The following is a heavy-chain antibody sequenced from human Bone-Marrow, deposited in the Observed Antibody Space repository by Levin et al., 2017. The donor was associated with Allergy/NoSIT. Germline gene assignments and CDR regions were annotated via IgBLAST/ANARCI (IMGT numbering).Heavy chain of an antibody. V-gene: IGHV3-9*01. Sequence: PGGSLRLSCAASGFTFEDYAMHWVRQVPGKGLEWVSGITWSGDSAGYAHSVKGRFTISRDNAKNSLYLQLSSLRAEDTAFYYCAKGRGSIDYSYVRGFDYWGQGTLVTVSA. CDR2: ITWSGDSA. CDR3: AKGRGSIDYSYVRGFDY. D-gene: IGHD3-10*02. CDR1: GFTFEDYA. J-gene: IGHJ4*02.